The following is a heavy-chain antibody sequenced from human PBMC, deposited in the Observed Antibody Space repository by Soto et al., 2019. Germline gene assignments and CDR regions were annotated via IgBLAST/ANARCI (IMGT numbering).Heavy chain of an antibody. V-gene: IGHV3-9*01. CDR2: ISWNSGSI. Sequence: PGGSLRLSCAASGFTFHDYAMHWVRQAPGKGPERVSGISWNSGSIGYADSVQGRFTISRDNARKSVYLQMNSLRPEDTALYYCAKLLQEQLVLGAFDIWGQGTMVTV. CDR3: AKLLQEQLVLGAFDI. CDR1: GFTFHDYA. D-gene: IGHD6-13*01. J-gene: IGHJ3*02.